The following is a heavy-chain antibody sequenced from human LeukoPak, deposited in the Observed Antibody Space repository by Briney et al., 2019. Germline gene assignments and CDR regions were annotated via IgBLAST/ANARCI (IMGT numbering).Heavy chain of an antibody. CDR3: ARDPEAAGTSDDAFDI. D-gene: IGHD6-13*01. V-gene: IGHV3-30-3*01. CDR2: ISYDGSNK. Sequence: PGGSLRLSCAASGFTFSSYAMHWVRQAPGKGLEWVAVISYDGSNKYYADSVKGRFTISRDNSKNTLYLQMNSLRAEDTAVYYCARDPEAAGTSDDAFDIWGQGTMVTVSS. J-gene: IGHJ3*02. CDR1: GFTFSSYA.